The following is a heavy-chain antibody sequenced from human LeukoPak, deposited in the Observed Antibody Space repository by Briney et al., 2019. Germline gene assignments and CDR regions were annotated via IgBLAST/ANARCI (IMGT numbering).Heavy chain of an antibody. CDR2: IYYSGST. Sequence: PSETLSLTCTVSGGSISSGSYYWSWIRQPAGKGLEWIGYIYYSGSTNYNPSLKSRVTISVDTSKNQFSLKLSSVTAADTAVYYCARVRLGVVDYWGQGTLVTVSS. CDR1: GGSISSGSYY. J-gene: IGHJ4*02. D-gene: IGHD2-21*01. V-gene: IGHV4-61*10. CDR3: ARVRLGVVDY.